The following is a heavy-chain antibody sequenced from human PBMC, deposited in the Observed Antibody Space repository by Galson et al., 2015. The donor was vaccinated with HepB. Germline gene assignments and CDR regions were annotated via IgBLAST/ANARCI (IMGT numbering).Heavy chain of an antibody. CDR2: INTNGATR. V-gene: IGHV3-20*04. CDR3: ARVASDYGSGSYKAPPDY. CDR1: GFTFDDYG. Sequence: SLRLSCAASGFTFDDYGMNWVRHAPGKGLEGISGINTNGATRGYADSVKGRFTISRDNAKNCLYLQMNSLTAGDTASYYCARVASDYGSGSYKAPPDYWGQGTLVTVSS. J-gene: IGHJ4*02. D-gene: IGHD3-10*01.